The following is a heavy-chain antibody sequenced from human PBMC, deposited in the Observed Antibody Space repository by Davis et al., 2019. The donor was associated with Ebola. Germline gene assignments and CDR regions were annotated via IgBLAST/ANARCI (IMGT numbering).Heavy chain of an antibody. Sequence: PGGSLRLSCAVSGFTFSKYAMNWVRQAPGKGLQWVASISGRDGATYYSDSVRGRFTISREDSKNLLSLQMNSLRAEDTAIYYCAKGVSRFTMVVEHQLGDSWGHGTLVTVSS. J-gene: IGHJ5*01. CDR3: AKGVSRFTMVVEHQLGDS. D-gene: IGHD3-10*01. V-gene: IGHV3-23*01. CDR2: ISGRDGAT. CDR1: GFTFSKYA.